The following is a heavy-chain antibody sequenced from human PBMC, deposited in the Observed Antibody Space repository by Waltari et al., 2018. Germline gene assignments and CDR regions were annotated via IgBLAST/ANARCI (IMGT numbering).Heavy chain of an antibody. V-gene: IGHV4-59*01. CDR1: GSYISSYN. D-gene: IGHD5-18*01. J-gene: IGHJ6*02. Sequence: QVQLQESGPGLVKPSETLSLTCTVTGSYISSYNWSWIRQPTGKGLEWIGYIYYSGSTNYNPSLKSRVTISVDTSNNQFSLKLSSVTAADTAVYYCARGYTAMARRYYYYGMDVWGQGTTVTVSS. CDR2: IYYSGST. CDR3: ARGYTAMARRYYYYGMDV.